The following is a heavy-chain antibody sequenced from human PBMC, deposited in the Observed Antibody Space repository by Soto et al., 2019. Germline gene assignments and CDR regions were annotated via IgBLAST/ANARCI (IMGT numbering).Heavy chain of an antibody. CDR3: ARDHVTIGTGVVYY. Sequence: QVQLVQSGAEVKKPGSSVKVSCKASGGTFSSYAISWVRQAPGQGLEWMGGIIPIFGTANSAQKFQGRVTITADESTSTAYMELSSLRSEDTAVYYCARDHVTIGTGVVYYWGQGTLVTVSS. V-gene: IGHV1-69*01. CDR1: GGTFSSYA. CDR2: IIPIFGTA. J-gene: IGHJ4*02. D-gene: IGHD3-16*01.